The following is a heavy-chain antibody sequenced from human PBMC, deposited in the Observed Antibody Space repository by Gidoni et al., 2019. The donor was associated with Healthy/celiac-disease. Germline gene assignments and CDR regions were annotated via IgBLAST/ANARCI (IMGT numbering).Heavy chain of an antibody. CDR1: GFTFSSSA. J-gene: IGHJ4*02. V-gene: IGHV3-23*01. D-gene: IGHD2-15*01. CDR2: ISGSGGST. Sequence: EVQLLESGGGLVQPGGSLRLSCAASGFTFSSSAMSWVRQAPGKGLEWVSAISGSGGSTYYADSVKGRFTISRDNSKNTLYLQMNSLRAEDTAVYYCAKDQGYCSGGSCYGWAYFDYWGQGTLVTVSS. CDR3: AKDQGYCSGGSCYGWAYFDY.